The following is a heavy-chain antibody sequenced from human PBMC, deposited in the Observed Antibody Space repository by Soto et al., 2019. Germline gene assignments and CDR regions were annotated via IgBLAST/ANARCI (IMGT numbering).Heavy chain of an antibody. CDR2: IQNTGGT. CDR1: GGSFSENH. Sequence: QVQVQQWGAGLLKPSETLSLTCAVYGGSFSENHWSWIRQPPGKGLEWIGEIQNTGGTNYSPSLKSRVTISVDRSNNQLSLSLTSVSAADTAVYYCAMSRNLDVWGQGTTVIVSS. CDR3: AMSRNLDV. D-gene: IGHD1-1*01. J-gene: IGHJ6*02. V-gene: IGHV4-34*01.